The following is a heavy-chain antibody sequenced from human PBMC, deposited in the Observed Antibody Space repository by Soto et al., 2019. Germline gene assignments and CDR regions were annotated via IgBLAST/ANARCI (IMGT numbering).Heavy chain of an antibody. CDR3: STFTLGRARPGGDDFYSGVDA. D-gene: IGHD5-12*01. Sequence: ASVKVSCKVSGYSLTEISMHWVRQPPGKGLEWMGASNPGYDETVYTQNFQNRVTMTEVTSADTAYLVLLRLSTQDTAMYSGSTFTLGRARPGGDDFYSGVDAWGQGTTVTV. CDR2: SNPGYDET. V-gene: IGHV1-24*01. CDR1: GYSLTEIS. J-gene: IGHJ6*02.